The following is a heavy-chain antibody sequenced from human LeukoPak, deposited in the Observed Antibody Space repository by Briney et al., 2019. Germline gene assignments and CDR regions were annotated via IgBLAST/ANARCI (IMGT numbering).Heavy chain of an antibody. CDR2: ISAYNGNT. Sequence: ASVKVSCKASGYTFTSYGISWVRQAPGQGLEWMGWISAYNGNTNYAQKLQGRVTMTTDTSTSTAYMELRSLRSDDTAVYYCARVRSEAGAGMWGKKTYFLDYWGQGTLVTVSS. V-gene: IGHV1-18*01. CDR1: GYTFTSYG. D-gene: IGHD3-16*01. J-gene: IGHJ4*02. CDR3: ARVRSEAGAGMWGKKTYFLDY.